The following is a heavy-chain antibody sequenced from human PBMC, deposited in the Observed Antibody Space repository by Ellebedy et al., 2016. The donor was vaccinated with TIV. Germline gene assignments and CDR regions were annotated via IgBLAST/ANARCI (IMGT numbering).Heavy chain of an antibody. Sequence: ASVKVSXXASGYTFTGYYMHWVRQAPGQGLEWMGWINPNSGGTNYAQKFQGRVTMTRDTSISTAYMELSSLRSEDTAVYYCARARSRGYYDSSGYSTFDPWGQGTLVTVSS. CDR2: INPNSGGT. D-gene: IGHD3-22*01. V-gene: IGHV1-2*02. CDR1: GYTFTGYY. J-gene: IGHJ5*02. CDR3: ARARSRGYYDSSGYSTFDP.